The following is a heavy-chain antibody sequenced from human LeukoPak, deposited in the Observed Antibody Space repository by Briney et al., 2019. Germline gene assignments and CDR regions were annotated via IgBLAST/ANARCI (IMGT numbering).Heavy chain of an antibody. CDR2: IYYSGST. D-gene: IGHD6-13*01. V-gene: IGHV4-59*01. CDR1: GGSISSYY. CDR3: ARAYSSSWYGPFDY. J-gene: IGHJ4*02. Sequence: TSETLSLTCTVSGGSISSYYWSWIRQPPGKGLEWLGYIYYSGSTNYNPSLKSRVTISVDTSKNQFSLKLSSVTAADTAVYYCARAYSSSWYGPFDYWGQGTLVTVSS.